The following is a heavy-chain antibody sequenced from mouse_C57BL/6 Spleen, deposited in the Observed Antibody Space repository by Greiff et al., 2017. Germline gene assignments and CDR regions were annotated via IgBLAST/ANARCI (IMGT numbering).Heavy chain of an antibody. J-gene: IGHJ2*01. CDR2: ISYDGSN. Sequence: EVQLVESGPGLVKPSQSLSLTCSVTGYSITSGYYWNWIRQFPGNKLEWMGYISYDGSNNYNPSLKNRISITRDTSKNQFFLKLNSVTTEDTATYYCARRDYYGSSSFDYWGQGTTLTVSS. CDR3: ARRDYYGSSSFDY. V-gene: IGHV3-6*01. CDR1: GYSITSGYY. D-gene: IGHD1-1*01.